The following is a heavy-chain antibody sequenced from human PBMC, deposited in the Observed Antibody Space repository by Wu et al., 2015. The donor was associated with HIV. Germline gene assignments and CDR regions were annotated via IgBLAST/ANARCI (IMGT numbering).Heavy chain of an antibody. CDR2: MNPNSGNT. D-gene: IGHD6-19*01. CDR3: ARQRAYNSGWYIYDY. V-gene: IGHV1-8*01. Sequence: QVQLVQSGAEVKKPGASVKVSCKASGYTFTSYDINWVRQATGQGLEWMGWMNPNSGNTGYAQKFQGRVTMTRNTSIRTAYMELSSLRSEDTAMYYCARQRAYNSGWYIYDYWGQGTLVTVSS. J-gene: IGHJ4*02. CDR1: GYTFTSYD.